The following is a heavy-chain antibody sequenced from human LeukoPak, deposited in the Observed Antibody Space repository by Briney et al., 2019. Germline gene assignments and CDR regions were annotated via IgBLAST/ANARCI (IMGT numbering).Heavy chain of an antibody. Sequence: PGGSLRLSCAASVFTFSSYWMSWVRQAPGKGLEWVANIKQDGSEKYYVDSVKGRFTISRDNAKNSLDLQMNSLRAADTAVYYCVTTPNWGQGTLVTVSS. J-gene: IGHJ4*02. CDR2: IKQDGSEK. CDR1: VFTFSSYW. V-gene: IGHV3-7*01. CDR3: VTTPN. D-gene: IGHD1-1*01.